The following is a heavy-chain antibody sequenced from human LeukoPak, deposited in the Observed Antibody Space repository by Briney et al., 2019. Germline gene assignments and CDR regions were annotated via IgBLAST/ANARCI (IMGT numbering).Heavy chain of an antibody. CDR3: ARDSHGGTSLHFDS. Sequence: GGSLRLSWAASGVTLSTYAMRWVRQAPGKGLEWVSAIGGSGGSTFYADSVKGRFTISRGNSKNTLYIQMNSLRAEDTAVYYCARDSHGGTSLHFDSWGQGTLVTASS. V-gene: IGHV3-23*01. CDR2: IGGSGGST. CDR1: GVTLSTYA. D-gene: IGHD4-23*01. J-gene: IGHJ4*02.